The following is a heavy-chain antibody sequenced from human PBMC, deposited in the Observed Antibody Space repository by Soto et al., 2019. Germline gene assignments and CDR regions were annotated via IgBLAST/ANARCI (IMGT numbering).Heavy chain of an antibody. J-gene: IGHJ6*02. CDR3: ARGAYSSSWRSYYNGMDV. CDR2: IYPGDSDT. Sequence: PGESLKISCKGSGYRFNSDWIAWVRQMPGKGLEWMGIIYPGDSDTRYSLSFQGQVTISADKSISTAYLQWSSLKASDTAMYYCARGAYSSSWRSYYNGMDVWGQGTTVTVSS. D-gene: IGHD6-13*01. CDR1: GYRFNSDW. V-gene: IGHV5-51*01.